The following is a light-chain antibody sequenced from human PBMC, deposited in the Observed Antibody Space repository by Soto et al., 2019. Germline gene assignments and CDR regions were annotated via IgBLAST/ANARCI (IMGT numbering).Light chain of an antibody. CDR1: VTNIGGYNY. Sequence: QSVLTQPPSASGSPGQSVSISCTGSVTNIGGYNYVSWYQQTPGKATKLIIYEVDKRPSGVPDRFSGSKTGSTASLTVSGLQAEDEADYYCWSYAGRNTYVFGTGTKLTVL. J-gene: IGLJ1*01. V-gene: IGLV2-8*01. CDR2: EVD. CDR3: WSYAGRNTYV.